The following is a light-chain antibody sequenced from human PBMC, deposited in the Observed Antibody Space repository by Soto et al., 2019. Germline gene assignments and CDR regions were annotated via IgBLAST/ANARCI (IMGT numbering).Light chain of an antibody. CDR2: DAS. CDR3: QQYNNWPIT. V-gene: IGKV3-15*01. J-gene: IGKJ5*01. CDR1: QSVSSY. Sequence: EILMTQSPVTLSLSPGERATLSCRASQSVSSYLAWYQQKPGQAPRLLIYDASNRATGIPARFSASGSGTEFTLTISSLQSEDSAVYYCQQYNNWPITFGQGTRLEIK.